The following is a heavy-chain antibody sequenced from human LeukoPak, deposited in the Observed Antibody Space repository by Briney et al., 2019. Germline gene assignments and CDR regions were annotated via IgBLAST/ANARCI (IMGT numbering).Heavy chain of an antibody. CDR3: AKDRRSVVADAFDI. Sequence: GGSLRLSXAASGFTFSSYGMHWVRQAPGKGLEWVAFIRYDGSNKYYADSVKGRFTISRDNSKNTLYLQMNSLRAEDTAVYYCAKDRRSVVADAFDIWGQGTMVTVSS. CDR1: GFTFSSYG. D-gene: IGHD2-2*01. CDR2: IRYDGSNK. V-gene: IGHV3-30*02. J-gene: IGHJ3*02.